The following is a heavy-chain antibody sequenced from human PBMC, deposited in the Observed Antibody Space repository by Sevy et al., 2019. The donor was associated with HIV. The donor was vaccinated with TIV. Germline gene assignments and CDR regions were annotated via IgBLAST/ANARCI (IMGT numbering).Heavy chain of an antibody. D-gene: IGHD6-13*01. CDR3: VKERGGYISSWYYIDY. J-gene: IGHJ4*02. V-gene: IGHV3-23*01. CDR2: INNRGAST. Sequence: GGSLRLSCAVSGFTVNTYAMSWVRQAPGKGLEWVAVINNRGASTDYADSVRGRFSISSDKPNVYLEMNSLRVEDTADYYSVKERGGYISSWYYIDYWGQGTLVTVSS. CDR1: GFTVNTYA.